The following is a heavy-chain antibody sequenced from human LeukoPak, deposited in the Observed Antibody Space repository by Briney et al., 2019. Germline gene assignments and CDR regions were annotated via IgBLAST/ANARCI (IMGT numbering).Heavy chain of an antibody. V-gene: IGHV4-39*01. J-gene: IGHJ5*02. CDR2: IYYSGST. D-gene: IGHD4-17*01. Sequence: SETLSLTCTVSGGSISSSSYYWGWIRQPPGKGLECIGSIYYSGSTYYNPSLKSRVTISVDTSKNQFSLKLSSVTAADTAVYYCARAPTTATTNWFDPWGQGTLVTVSS. CDR1: GGSISSSSYY. CDR3: ARAPTTATTNWFDP.